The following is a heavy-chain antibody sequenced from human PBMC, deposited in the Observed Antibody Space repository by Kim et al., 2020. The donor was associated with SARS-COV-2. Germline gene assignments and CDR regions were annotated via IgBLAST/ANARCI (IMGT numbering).Heavy chain of an antibody. CDR1: GGSISSGDYY. CDR3: AREGGRITLFGVERWDMDV. CDR2: IYYSGST. Sequence: SETLSLTCTVSGGSISSGDYYWSWIRQPPGKGLEWIGYIYYSGSTYYNPSLKRRVTISVDTSKNQFSLKLSSVTAADTAVYYCAREGGRITLFGVERWDMDVWGKGPTVTVSS. V-gene: IGHV4-30-4*01. D-gene: IGHD3-3*01. J-gene: IGHJ6*03.